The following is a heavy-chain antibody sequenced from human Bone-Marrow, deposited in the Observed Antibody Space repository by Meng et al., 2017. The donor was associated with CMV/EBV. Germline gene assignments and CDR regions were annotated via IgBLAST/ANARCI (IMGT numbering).Heavy chain of an antibody. CDR3: ARSYYDFWSGDGYFDY. CDR1: GFTFSSYS. CDR2: ISSSSYI. D-gene: IGHD3-3*01. Sequence: GESLKISCAASGFTFSSYSMNWVRQAPGKGLEWVSSISSSSYIYYADSVKGRFTISRDNAKNSLYLQMNSLRAEDTAVYYCARSYYDFWSGDGYFDYWGQGTRVTVYS. J-gene: IGHJ4*02. V-gene: IGHV3-21*01.